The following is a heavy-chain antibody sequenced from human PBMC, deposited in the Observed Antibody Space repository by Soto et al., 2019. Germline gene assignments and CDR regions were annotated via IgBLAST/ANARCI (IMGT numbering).Heavy chain of an antibody. CDR2: FDPEDGET. Sequence: ALVKVSCKVSGYTLTELSIHWVRQAPGKGLEWMGGFDPEDGETIYAQKFQGRVTMTEDTSTDTAYMELSSLRSEDTAVYYCATDFRATQYYYYYYGMDVWGQGTTVTVSS. V-gene: IGHV1-24*01. CDR3: ATDFRATQYYYYYYGMDV. J-gene: IGHJ6*02. D-gene: IGHD1-26*01. CDR1: GYTLTELS.